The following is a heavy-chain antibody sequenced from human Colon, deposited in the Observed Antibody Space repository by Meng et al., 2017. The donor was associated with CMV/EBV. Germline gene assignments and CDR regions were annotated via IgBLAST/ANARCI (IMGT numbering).Heavy chain of an antibody. CDR3: ADDFWKERGY. D-gene: IGHD3/OR15-3a*01. Sequence: GESLKISCAASGFTFSNYWMTWLRQAPGRGLELVAHIKEDGSEKYFVGSVKGRFTISRDNSKNTLYLQMSSLRTDDTAVYYCADDFWKERGYWGQGTLVTVSS. J-gene: IGHJ4*02. V-gene: IGHV3-7*01. CDR1: GFTFSNYW. CDR2: IKEDGSEK.